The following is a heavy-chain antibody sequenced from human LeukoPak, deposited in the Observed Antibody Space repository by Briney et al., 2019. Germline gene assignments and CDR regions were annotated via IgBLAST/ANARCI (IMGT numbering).Heavy chain of an antibody. V-gene: IGHV3-20*04. Sequence: GGSLRLSCAASGFTFDDYGMSWVRQAPGKGLEWVSGINWNGGSTGYADSVKGRFTISRDNAKNSLYLQMNSLRAEDTALYYCARGDGLAYYDSSGYWDYFDYWGQGTLVTVSS. J-gene: IGHJ4*02. CDR2: INWNGGST. CDR1: GFTFDDYG. CDR3: ARGDGLAYYDSSGYWDYFDY. D-gene: IGHD3-22*01.